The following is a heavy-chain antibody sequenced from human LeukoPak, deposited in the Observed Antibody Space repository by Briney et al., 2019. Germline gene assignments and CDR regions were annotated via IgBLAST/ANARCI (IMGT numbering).Heavy chain of an antibody. CDR1: GYTFTSYY. CDR3: ARDQGDGYNNYYYGMDV. D-gene: IGHD5-24*01. V-gene: IGHV1-46*01. CDR2: INPSGGST. Sequence: GASVKVSCKASGYTFTSYYMHWVRQAPGQGLEWMGIINPSGGSTSYAQKFQGRVTMTRDTSTSTVYMEPSSLRSEDTAVYYCARDQGDGYNNYYYGMDVWGQGTTVTVSS. J-gene: IGHJ6*02.